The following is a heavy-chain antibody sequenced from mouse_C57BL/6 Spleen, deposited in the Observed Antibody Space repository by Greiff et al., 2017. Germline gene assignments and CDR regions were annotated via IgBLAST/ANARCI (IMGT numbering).Heavy chain of an antibody. D-gene: IGHD1-1*01. Sequence: QVQLKQPGAELVRPGSSVKLSCKASGYTFTSYWMHWVKQRPIQGLEWIGNIDPSDSETHYNQKFKDKATLTVDKSSSTAYMQLSSLKSEDSAVYYCARSRDGSSPCAMDYWGQGTSVTVSS. CDR2: IDPSDSET. V-gene: IGHV1-52*01. CDR3: ARSRDGSSPCAMDY. J-gene: IGHJ4*01. CDR1: GYTFTSYW.